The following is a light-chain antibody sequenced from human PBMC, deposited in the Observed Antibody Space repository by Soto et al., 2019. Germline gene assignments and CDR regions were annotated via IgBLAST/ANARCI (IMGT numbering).Light chain of an antibody. V-gene: IGLV2-23*02. CDR1: SSDVGVSNL. J-gene: IGLJ3*02. Sequence: QSALTQPASVSGSPGQSITISCTGSSSDVGVSNLVSWYQQHPGKAPKLIIYEVSQRPSGVSNRFSGSKSGNTASLTISGLQADDGGDYYCCSYANRRWLLGAGTKVTVL. CDR3: CSYANRRWL. CDR2: EVS.